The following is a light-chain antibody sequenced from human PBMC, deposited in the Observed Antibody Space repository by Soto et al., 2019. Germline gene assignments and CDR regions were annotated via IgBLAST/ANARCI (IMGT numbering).Light chain of an antibody. V-gene: IGKV3-20*01. CDR1: QSVGNSH. CDR3: QQYGNSPPGT. Sequence: ETVLTQSPGTLYVSPGERATLSCRASQSVGNSHVAWYQQRRGLPPRLLIYGASNRATGIPDRFSGSGSGADFTLTISRLEPEDFAVYFCQQYGNSPPGTFGQGTRLETK. CDR2: GAS. J-gene: IGKJ5*01.